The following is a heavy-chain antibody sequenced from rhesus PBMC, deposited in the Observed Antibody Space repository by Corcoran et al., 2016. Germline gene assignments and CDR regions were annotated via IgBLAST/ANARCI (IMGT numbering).Heavy chain of an antibody. CDR3: ARGNYVNGLDS. V-gene: IGHV4-93*01. J-gene: IGHJ6*01. CDR2: IYGSGGGT. Sequence: QVQLQETGPTVVKPSETLSLTCAVSGVSIRSGNWWTWIHQSPGKGVERIWGIYGSGGGTESNPSRKSRVTLSKDPSKNQFSLELRSVTAADSAIFYCARGNYVNGLDSLGQGVVVTVSS. D-gene: IGHD4-17*01. CDR1: GVSIRSGNW.